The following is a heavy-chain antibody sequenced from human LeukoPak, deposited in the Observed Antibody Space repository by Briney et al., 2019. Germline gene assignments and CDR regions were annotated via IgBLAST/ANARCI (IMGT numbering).Heavy chain of an antibody. CDR3: ARGPTISKTGYFDF. CDR2: INHRGDT. J-gene: IGHJ4*03. CDR1: GESFSTYY. Sequence: RSETLSLTCAVYGESFSTYYWSWMPHSPGKGLECIAEINHRGDTNYNPSVKRRATISVDTSKNQFSLKVRSLTAADTAVYYCARGPTISKTGYFDFWGQGTLVTVSS. D-gene: IGHD1-1*01. V-gene: IGHV4-34*01.